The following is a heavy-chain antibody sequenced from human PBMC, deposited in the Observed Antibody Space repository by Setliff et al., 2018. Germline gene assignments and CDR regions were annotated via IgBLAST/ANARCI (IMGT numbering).Heavy chain of an antibody. CDR1: GGSISSYY. CDR2: IYYSGST. D-gene: IGHD3-10*01. J-gene: IGHJ3*02. CDR3: VRHQRAQYYYGSGRSAFDI. V-gene: IGHV4-59*08. Sequence: PSETLSLTCTVSGGSISSYYWSWIRQPPGKGLEWIGYIYYSGSTNYNPSLKSRVTISVDTSKNQFSLKLSSVTAADTAVYYCVRHQRAQYYYGSGRSAFDIWGQGTMVTVSS.